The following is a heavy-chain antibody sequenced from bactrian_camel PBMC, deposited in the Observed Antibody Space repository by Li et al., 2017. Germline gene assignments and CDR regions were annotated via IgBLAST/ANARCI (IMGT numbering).Heavy chain of an antibody. D-gene: IGHD3*01. CDR3: RVMH. J-gene: IGHJ4*01. Sequence: HVQLVESGGGSVQAGGSLRLSCVASEGTYGKMAWFRQAPGKEREGVAAISRDTGYTFYTTSVSGRFTISKDNAKNTLTLQMNSLKVKLPKCRAQRVMHWAQGTQVTVS. CDR1: EGTYGK. CDR2: ISRDTGYT. V-gene: IGHV3S55*01.